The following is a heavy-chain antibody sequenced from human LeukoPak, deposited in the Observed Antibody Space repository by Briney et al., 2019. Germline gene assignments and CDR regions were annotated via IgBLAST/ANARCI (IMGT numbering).Heavy chain of an antibody. Sequence: SETLSLTCAVYGGSFSGYYWSWIRQPPGKGLEWVGEINHSGSTNYNPSLKSRVTISVDTSKNQFSLKLSSVTAADTAVYYCARARGYYYYYMDVWGKGTTVTVSS. V-gene: IGHV4-34*01. CDR1: GGSFSGYY. CDR2: INHSGST. CDR3: ARARGYYYYYMDV. J-gene: IGHJ6*03.